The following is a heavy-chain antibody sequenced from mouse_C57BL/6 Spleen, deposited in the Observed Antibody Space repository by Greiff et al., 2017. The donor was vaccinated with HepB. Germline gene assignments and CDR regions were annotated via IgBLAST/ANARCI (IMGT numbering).Heavy chain of an antibody. D-gene: IGHD2-3*01. V-gene: IGHV1-15*01. J-gene: IGHJ4*01. Sequence: VQLQQSGAELVRPGASVTLSCKASGYTFTDYEMHWVKQTPVHGLEWIGAIDPETGGTAYNQKFKGKAILTADKSSSTAYMELRSLTSEDSAVYYCTRYGYYVDAMDYWGQGTSVTVSS. CDR2: IDPETGGT. CDR3: TRYGYYVDAMDY. CDR1: GYTFTDYE.